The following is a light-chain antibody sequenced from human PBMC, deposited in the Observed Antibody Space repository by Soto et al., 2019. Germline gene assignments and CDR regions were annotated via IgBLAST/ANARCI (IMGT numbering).Light chain of an antibody. CDR2: GAS. V-gene: IGKV3-15*01. CDR1: QSVSSSY. Sequence: EIVLTQSPGTLSLSPGERATLSCRASQSVSSSYLAWYQQKPGQAPRLLIYGASARATDVPARFSGSGSGTEFTLTISSLQSEDFAVYYCQHYNDWLITFGQGTRLEIK. CDR3: QHYNDWLIT. J-gene: IGKJ5*01.